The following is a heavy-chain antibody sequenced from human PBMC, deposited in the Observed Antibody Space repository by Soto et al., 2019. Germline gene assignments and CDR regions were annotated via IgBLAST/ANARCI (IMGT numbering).Heavy chain of an antibody. J-gene: IGHJ4*02. CDR1: GGSISSYY. V-gene: IGHV4-59*08. Sequence: QVQLQESGPGLVKPSETLSLTCTVSGGSISSYYWSWIRQPPGKGLEWIGYIYYSGSTNYNPSLTSRVTISVDSSKNQFSLKLSSVTAADTAVYYCARRYGDSFDFWGQGTLVTVSS. CDR3: ARRYGDSFDF. D-gene: IGHD4-17*01. CDR2: IYYSGST.